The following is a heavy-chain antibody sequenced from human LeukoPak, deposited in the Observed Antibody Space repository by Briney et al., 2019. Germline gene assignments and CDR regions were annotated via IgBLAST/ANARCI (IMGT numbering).Heavy chain of an antibody. V-gene: IGHV4-59*01. CDR3: ARETRWRYCSSTSCWGAFDI. CDR1: GGSISSYY. D-gene: IGHD2-2*01. Sequence: PSETLSLTCTVSGGSISSYYWSWIRQPPGKGLEWIWYIYYSGSTNYNPSLKSRVTISVDTSKNQFSLKLSSETAADTAVYYCARETRWRYCSSTSCWGAFDIWGQGTMVTVSS. J-gene: IGHJ3*02. CDR2: IYYSGST.